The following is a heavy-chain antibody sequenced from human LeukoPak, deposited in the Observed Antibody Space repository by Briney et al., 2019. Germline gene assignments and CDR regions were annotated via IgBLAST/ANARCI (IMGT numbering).Heavy chain of an antibody. CDR2: INPGGGST. J-gene: IGHJ3*02. Sequence: ASVKVSCKASGYIFTTHYMHWVRQAPGQGLEWIGIINPGGGSTSYPQDFQDRVTMTRDTSTSTVYMELSSLGSEDTAVYYCARDARGAAAADDAFDIWGQGTVVTVSS. CDR3: ARDARGAAAADDAFDI. D-gene: IGHD6-13*01. CDR1: GYIFTTHY. V-gene: IGHV1-46*01.